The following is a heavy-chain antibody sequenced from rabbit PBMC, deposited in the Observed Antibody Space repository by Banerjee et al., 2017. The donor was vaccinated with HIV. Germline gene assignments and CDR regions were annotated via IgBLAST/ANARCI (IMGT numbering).Heavy chain of an antibody. CDR2: IYGSSSVHG. D-gene: IGHD1-1*01. Sequence: QEQLEESGGGLVKPEGSLTLTCKASGFSFSNKYVMCWVRQAPGKGLEWIACIYGSSSVHGNYASLAKGRFTISKTSSPTVTLQMTSLTAADTATYFCARVVSFFPYFDFLGPGTLVTVS. CDR3: ARVVSFFPYFDF. J-gene: IGHJ4*01. CDR1: GFSFSNKYV. V-gene: IGHV1S45*01.